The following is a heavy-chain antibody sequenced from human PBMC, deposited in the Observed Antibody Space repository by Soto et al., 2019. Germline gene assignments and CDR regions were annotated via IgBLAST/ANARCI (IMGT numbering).Heavy chain of an antibody. V-gene: IGHV2-5*02. D-gene: IGHD3-10*01. CDR1: GFSLSTTGVG. CDR3: AQTLRGYGLGRERANYFGP. Sequence: QITLKESGPTLVRPTQTLTLTCTFSGFSLSTTGVGVGWIRQPPGKAMEWLALIYWDDDKRYSPSLKSRLTNPKDTFKNEVILTMTNMKPVYRAIYCWAQTLRGYGLGRERANYFGPWGHGTLVSVSS. J-gene: IGHJ5*02. CDR2: IYWDDDK.